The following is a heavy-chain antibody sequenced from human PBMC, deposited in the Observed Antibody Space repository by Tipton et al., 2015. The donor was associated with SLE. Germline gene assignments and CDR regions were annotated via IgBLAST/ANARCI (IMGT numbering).Heavy chain of an antibody. V-gene: IGHV4-59*12. J-gene: IGHJ3*02. D-gene: IGHD3-22*01. CDR3: ARVGKTMIVVAKNAFDI. Sequence: TLSLTCTVSGGSISSYYWNWIRQPPGKGLEWIGEIYHSGSTNYNPSLKSRVTISVDKSKNQFSLKLSSVTAADTAVYYCARVGKTMIVVAKNAFDIWGQGTMVTVSS. CDR1: GGSISSYY. CDR2: IYHSGST.